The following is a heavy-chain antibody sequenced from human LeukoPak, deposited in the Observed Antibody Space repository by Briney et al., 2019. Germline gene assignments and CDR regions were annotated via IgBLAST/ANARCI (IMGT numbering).Heavy chain of an antibody. Sequence: GGSLRLSCAASGFTFSIYAMSWVRQAPGKGLECVSDISGSGGNTYYADSVKGRFTISRDNSKNTLYLQMNSLRAEDTAVYYCAKDGGFIVVVPEATFDPWGQGTLVTVSS. CDR2: ISGSGGNT. D-gene: IGHD2-2*01. V-gene: IGHV3-23*01. J-gene: IGHJ5*02. CDR1: GFTFSIYA. CDR3: AKDGGFIVVVPEATFDP.